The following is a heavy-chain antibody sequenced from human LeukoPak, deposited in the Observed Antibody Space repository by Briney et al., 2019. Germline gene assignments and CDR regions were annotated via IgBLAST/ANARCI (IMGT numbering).Heavy chain of an antibody. CDR3: ARDKGSSGYYASYFDY. D-gene: IGHD3-22*01. Sequence: PSETLSLTCTVSGGSISSSSYYWGWIRQPPGNGLEWIGSIYYSGSTYYNPSLKSRVTISVDTSKNQFSLKLNSVTAADTAVYSCARDKGSSGYYASYFDYWGQGTLVTVSS. CDR2: IYYSGST. CDR1: GGSISSSSYY. J-gene: IGHJ4*02. V-gene: IGHV4-39*02.